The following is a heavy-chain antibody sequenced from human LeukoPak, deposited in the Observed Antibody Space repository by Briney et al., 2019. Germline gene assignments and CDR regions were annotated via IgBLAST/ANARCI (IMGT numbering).Heavy chain of an antibody. CDR3: ARGGYIGSFDY. D-gene: IGHD2-15*01. J-gene: IGHJ4*02. CDR1: GFTFSTYW. V-gene: IGHV3-7*05. CDR2: IKQDVSEK. Sequence: PGGSLRLSCAASGFTFSTYWMSWVRQAPGKGLEWVANIKQDVSEKYYVDSVKGRFTISRDNAKSSLFLQMNSLRAEDTAVYYCARGGYIGSFDYWGQGTLVTVSS.